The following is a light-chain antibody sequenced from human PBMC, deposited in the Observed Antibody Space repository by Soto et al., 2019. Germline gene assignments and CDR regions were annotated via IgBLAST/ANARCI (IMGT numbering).Light chain of an antibody. J-gene: IGLJ3*02. Sequence: QSALTQPASVSGSPGQPITISCTGTSSDVGGYNYVSWYQQHPGKAPKLMIYDVSNRLSGVSNRFSGSKSGNTASLTISGLQAEDEADYYCSSYTSSSTLWVFGGGTKLTVL. CDR3: SSYTSSSTLWV. CDR2: DVS. CDR1: SSDVGGYNY. V-gene: IGLV2-14*01.